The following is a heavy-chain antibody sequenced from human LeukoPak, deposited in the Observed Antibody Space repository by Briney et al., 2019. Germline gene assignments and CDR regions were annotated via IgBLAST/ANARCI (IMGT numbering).Heavy chain of an antibody. D-gene: IGHD5-18*01. CDR2: MNPNSGNT. J-gene: IGHJ6*03. CDR3: ARGRGRIQLWLPRVYYMDV. Sequence: ASVKVSCKASGYTFTSFAINWVRQATGQGLEWMGWMNPNSGNTGYAQKFQGRVTMTRNTSISTAYMELSSLRSEDTAVYYCARGRGRIQLWLPRVYYMDVWGKGTTVTVSS. V-gene: IGHV1-8*01. CDR1: GYTFTSFA.